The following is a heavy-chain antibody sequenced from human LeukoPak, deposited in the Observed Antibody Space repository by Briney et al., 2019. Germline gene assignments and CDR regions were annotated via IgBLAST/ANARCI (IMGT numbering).Heavy chain of an antibody. CDR3: ARGRGYSSSSRGFTFVDY. CDR2: ISAYNGNT. J-gene: IGHJ4*02. V-gene: IGHV1-18*04. D-gene: IGHD6-6*01. Sequence: ASVKVSCKASGYTFTGYYMHWVRQAPGQGLEWMGWISAYNGNTNYAQKLQGRVTMTTDTSTSTAYMELRSLRSDDTAVYYCARGRGYSSSSRGFTFVDYWGQGTLVTVSS. CDR1: GYTFTGYY.